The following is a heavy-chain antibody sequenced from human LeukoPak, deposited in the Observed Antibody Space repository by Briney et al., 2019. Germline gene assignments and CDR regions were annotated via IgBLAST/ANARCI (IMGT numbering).Heavy chain of an antibody. D-gene: IGHD1-26*01. CDR2: ISSSSSSYI. V-gene: IGHV3-21*01. CDR3: ASDPNGGPYSGSYYGGN. J-gene: IGHJ4*02. CDR1: GFTFSSYS. Sequence: NSGGSLRLSCAASGFTFSSYSMNWVRQAPGKGLEWVSSISSSSSSYIYYADSVKGRFTISRDNAKNSLYLQMNSLRAEDTAVYYCASDPNGGPYSGSYYGGNWGQGTLVTVSS.